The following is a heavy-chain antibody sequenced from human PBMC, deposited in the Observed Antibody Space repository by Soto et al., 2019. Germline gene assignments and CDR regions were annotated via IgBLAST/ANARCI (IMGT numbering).Heavy chain of an antibody. CDR2: ISAYNDKT. CDR1: GYTFTSYG. CDR3: ARFTGISKWTFDS. Sequence: QVQLVQSGAEVKKPGASVKVSCRASGYTFTSYGISWVRQAPGQGLEWMGWISAYNDKTTYAQKFQGRFTMTTDTSSNTAYMQLRSLSYDDTAVYYCARFTGISKWTFDSWGQGTLVTVSS. D-gene: IGHD1-26*01. J-gene: IGHJ4*02. V-gene: IGHV1-18*01.